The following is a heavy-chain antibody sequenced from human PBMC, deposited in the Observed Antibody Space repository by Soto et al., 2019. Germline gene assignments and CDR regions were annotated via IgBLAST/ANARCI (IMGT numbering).Heavy chain of an antibody. CDR3: ARTGGGSSSRYGAPYYFDY. Sequence: SETLSLTCTLSGGSISSYYWSWIRQPPGKGLEWIGYIYYSGSTNYNPSLKSRVTISVDTSKNQFSLKLSSVTAADTAVYYCARTGGGSSSRYGAPYYFDYWGQGTLVTVSS. J-gene: IGHJ4*02. V-gene: IGHV4-59*01. CDR1: GGSISSYY. CDR2: IYYSGST. D-gene: IGHD6-13*01.